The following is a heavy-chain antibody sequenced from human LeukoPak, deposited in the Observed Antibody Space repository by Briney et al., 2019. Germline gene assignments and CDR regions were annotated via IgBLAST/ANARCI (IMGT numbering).Heavy chain of an antibody. J-gene: IGHJ4*02. CDR1: GGSISSGGYS. D-gene: IGHD1-26*01. V-gene: IGHV4-30-2*01. Sequence: PSQTLSLTCAVSGGSISSGGYSWNWIRQPPGKGLEWIGYIYHSGSTYYNPSLKSRVTISVDTSKNQFSLKLSSVTAADTAVYYCAREGGSYFEYWGQGTLVTVSS. CDR2: IYHSGST. CDR3: AREGGSYFEY.